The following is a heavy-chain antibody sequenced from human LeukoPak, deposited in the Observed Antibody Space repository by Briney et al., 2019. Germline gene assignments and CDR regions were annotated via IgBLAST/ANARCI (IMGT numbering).Heavy chain of an antibody. J-gene: IGHJ4*02. D-gene: IGHD2-2*01. V-gene: IGHV1-18*04. CDR2: ISTYNGNT. CDR1: GYNFDRYG. CDR3: ARDLEHCRNIICSNSAY. Sequence: ASVKVSCKGSGYNFDRYGVNWVRQAPGQGLEWVGWISTYNGNTFYAQKFEGRVTMTTDTSTNTVYMDLRSLRSDDTAVYYCARDLEHCRNIICSNSAYWGQGTLVTVSS.